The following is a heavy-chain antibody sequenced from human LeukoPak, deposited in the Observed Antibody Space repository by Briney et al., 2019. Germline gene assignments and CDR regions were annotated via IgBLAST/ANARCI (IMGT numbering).Heavy chain of an antibody. V-gene: IGHV4-59*12. J-gene: IGHJ3*02. Sequence: PSETLSLTCTVSGGSISSYYWSWIRQPPGQALEWIGNIFYSGSTYYSPSLKSRVTISLDTSRNQFSLKLNSVTAADTAVYYCAKSNGYGLIDIWGQGTMVTVSS. D-gene: IGHD3-22*01. CDR1: GGSISSYY. CDR3: AKSNGYGLIDI. CDR2: IFYSGST.